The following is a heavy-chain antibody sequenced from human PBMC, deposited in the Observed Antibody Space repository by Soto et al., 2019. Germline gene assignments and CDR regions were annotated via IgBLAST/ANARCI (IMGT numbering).Heavy chain of an antibody. Sequence: PSETLSLTCAVYGGSFSGYYWSWIRQPPGKGLEWIGEVNHSGSTNYNPSLKSRVTISVDTSKNQFSLKLSSVTAADTAVYYCARGHSVADAFDIWGQGTMVT. CDR1: GGSFSGYY. D-gene: IGHD2-21*01. V-gene: IGHV4-34*01. CDR3: ARGHSVADAFDI. J-gene: IGHJ3*02. CDR2: VNHSGST.